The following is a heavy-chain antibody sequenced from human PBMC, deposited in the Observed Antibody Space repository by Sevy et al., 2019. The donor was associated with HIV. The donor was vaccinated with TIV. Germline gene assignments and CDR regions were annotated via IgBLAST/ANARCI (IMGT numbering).Heavy chain of an antibody. CDR2: INPYIGGT. J-gene: IGHJ4*02. V-gene: IGHV1-2*02. Sequence: ASVKVSCKASGYTFNSFYIHWVRQAPGQGLEWMGWINPYIGGTHYAQKFQGRVTLTRDTSISVAYMDLTSLRSNDTAVYYCVRDRFYGGDSVTFAGDFWGQGTLVTVSS. D-gene: IGHD2-21*02. CDR1: GYTFNSFY. CDR3: VRDRFYGGDSVTFAGDF.